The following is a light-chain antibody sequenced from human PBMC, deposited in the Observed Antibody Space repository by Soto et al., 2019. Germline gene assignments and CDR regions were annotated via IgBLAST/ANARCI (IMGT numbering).Light chain of an antibody. CDR2: AAS. V-gene: IGKV3-20*01. J-gene: IGKJ1*01. Sequence: ELVMMQSPATLSVSPGEGATLSCRASQGIGDTLTWYQQTPGQTPRLLIYAASSRATGIPDRFSGSGSGTDFSLTISRLEAEDFAVYYCQQYGSSPRTFGQGTKVDIK. CDR1: QGIGDT. CDR3: QQYGSSPRT.